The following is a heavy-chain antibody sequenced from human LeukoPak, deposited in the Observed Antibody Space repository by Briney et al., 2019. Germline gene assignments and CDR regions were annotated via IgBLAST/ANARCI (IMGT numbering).Heavy chain of an antibody. CDR3: ARGAGDSSRYYYYYYMDV. V-gene: IGHV4-39*07. CDR1: GGSISSSSYY. J-gene: IGHJ6*03. Sequence: PSETLPLTCTVSGGSISSSSYYWGWIRQPPGKGLEWIVSIYYSGSTYYNPSLKSRVTISVDTSKNQFSLKLSSETAADTAVYYCARGAGDSSRYYYYYYMDVWGKGTTVTVSS. CDR2: IYYSGST. D-gene: IGHD6-19*01.